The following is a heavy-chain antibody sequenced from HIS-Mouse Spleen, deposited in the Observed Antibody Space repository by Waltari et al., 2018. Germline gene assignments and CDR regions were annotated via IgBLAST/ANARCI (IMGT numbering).Heavy chain of an antibody. V-gene: IGHV4-39*07. Sequence: QLQLQESGPGLVKPSETLSLTCTVPGGSISSSSYYLGWIRHPPGKGLEWIGSIHYSGSTYYNPSLKSRVTISVDTSKNQFSLKLSSVTAADTAVYYCAREIPYSSSWYDWYFDLWGRGTLVTVSS. CDR1: GGSISSSSYY. J-gene: IGHJ2*01. CDR2: IHYSGST. D-gene: IGHD6-13*01. CDR3: AREIPYSSSWYDWYFDL.